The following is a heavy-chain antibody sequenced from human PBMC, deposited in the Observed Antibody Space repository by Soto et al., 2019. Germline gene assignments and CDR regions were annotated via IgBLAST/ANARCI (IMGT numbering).Heavy chain of an antibody. CDR3: ARDEVPDVQNDAFDI. J-gene: IGHJ3*02. CDR2: IDPSDGTT. Sequence: ASVKVSCKASGYAFTTYHMHWVRQAPGQGLEWMGMIDPSDGTTTYAQKLQGRVTMTRDTATSTVYMELSSLRSEDTAVYYCARDEVPDVQNDAFDIWGQGTMVTVSS. CDR1: GYAFTTYH. V-gene: IGHV1-46*04.